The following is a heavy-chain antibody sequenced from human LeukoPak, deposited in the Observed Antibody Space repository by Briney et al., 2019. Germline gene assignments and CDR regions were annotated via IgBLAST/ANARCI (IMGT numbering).Heavy chain of an antibody. Sequence: PSETLSLTCTVSGGSLSSSYWSWIRHPPGKGLEWIGYIYYSGSTNYNPSLKSRVTMSVDTSKNQFSLNLSSVTAADTAVYYCARGPYSSRYDYWGQGTVVTVSS. CDR2: IYYSGST. CDR1: GGSLSSSY. D-gene: IGHD6-13*01. V-gene: IGHV4-59*01. J-gene: IGHJ4*02. CDR3: ARGPYSSRYDY.